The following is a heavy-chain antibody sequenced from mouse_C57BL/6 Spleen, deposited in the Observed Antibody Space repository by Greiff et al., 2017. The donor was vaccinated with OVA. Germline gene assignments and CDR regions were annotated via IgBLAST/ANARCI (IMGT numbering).Heavy chain of an antibody. CDR3: ARSGTAQDLGYGMDY. V-gene: IGHV1-82*01. J-gene: IGHJ4*01. CDR1: GYAFSSSW. CDR2: IYPGDGDT. D-gene: IGHD3-2*02. Sequence: QVQLQPSGPELVKPGASVKISCKASGYAFSSSWMNWVKQRPGKGLEWIGRIYPGDGDTNYNGKFKGKATLTADKSSSTAYMQLSSLTSEDSAVYFCARSGTAQDLGYGMDYWGQGTSVTFSS.